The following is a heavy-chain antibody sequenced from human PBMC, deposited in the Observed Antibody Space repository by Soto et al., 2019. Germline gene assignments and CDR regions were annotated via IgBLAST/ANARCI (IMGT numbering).Heavy chain of an antibody. CDR3: AKDKGGRYCSRTSCLYSFDY. V-gene: IGHV3-23*01. D-gene: IGHD2-2*01. Sequence: RLSCAASGFTFSSYAMSWVRQAPGEGLEGVSAISGSGGSKYQADSVKGRFTISRDNSKNTLHLQMNSLRAEDTAVYYCAKDKGGRYCSRTSCLYSFDYWGQGTLVTVSS. CDR2: ISGSGGSK. J-gene: IGHJ4*02. CDR1: GFTFSSYA.